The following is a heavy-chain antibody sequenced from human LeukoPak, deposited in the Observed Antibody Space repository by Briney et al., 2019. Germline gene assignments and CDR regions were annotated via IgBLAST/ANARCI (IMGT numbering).Heavy chain of an antibody. Sequence: AGGSLRLSCVASGFTFKNYAMSWVRQAPGKGLEWDSTISNGDGSTYYTDSVKGRFTISRDNPKNTLYLQMNSLTAEDTAIYYCAKATGTLDNWGQGTLVTVSS. CDR2: ISNGDGST. CDR1: GFTFKNYA. J-gene: IGHJ4*02. D-gene: IGHD1-1*01. V-gene: IGHV3-23*01. CDR3: AKATGTLDN.